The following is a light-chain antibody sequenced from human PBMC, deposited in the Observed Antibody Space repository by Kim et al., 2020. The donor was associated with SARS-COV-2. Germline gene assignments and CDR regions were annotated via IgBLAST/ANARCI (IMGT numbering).Light chain of an antibody. V-gene: IGKV3-15*01. CDR3: QQYHKWPPYT. CDR2: GAS. J-gene: IGKJ2*01. CDR1: ESVSSN. Sequence: EIVMTQSPATLSVSPGERVTLSCRASESVSSNLAWYQQKPGQAPRLLIYGASTRATGIPARFSGGGSGTEFSLTITSLQSEDFALYYCQQYHKWPPYTFGQGTKLEI.